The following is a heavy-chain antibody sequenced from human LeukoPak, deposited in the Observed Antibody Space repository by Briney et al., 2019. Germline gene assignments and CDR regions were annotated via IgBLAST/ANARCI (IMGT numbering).Heavy chain of an antibody. CDR2: VHPNSGNT. CDR3: ARGPRNDP. D-gene: IGHD1-14*01. V-gene: IGHV1-8*01. J-gene: IGHJ5*02. CDR1: GYPFTTRE. Sequence: WASVKVSCKTSGYPFTTREINWVRQAAGQGLEWMGWVHPNSGNTAYAQKFQGRVTMTRDTSISTAYMELSGLRSDDTAVYFCARGPRNDPWGQGTLVTVSS.